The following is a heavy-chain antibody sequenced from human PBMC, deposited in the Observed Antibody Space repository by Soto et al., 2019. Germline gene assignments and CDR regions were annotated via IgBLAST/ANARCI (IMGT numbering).Heavy chain of an antibody. J-gene: IGHJ4*02. D-gene: IGHD6-19*01. CDR1: GFTFSSYG. CDR2: ISNDGSNK. CDR3: AKDLGGLVYTFDH. Sequence: QVQLVESGGGVVQPGRSLRLSCAASGFTFSSYGMHWVRQARGKGLEWVTVISNDGSNKYYADSVKGRFTISRDNSKNALYLQLNSLRAEDTAVYYCAKDLGGLVYTFDHWGQGTLVTVSS. V-gene: IGHV3-30*18.